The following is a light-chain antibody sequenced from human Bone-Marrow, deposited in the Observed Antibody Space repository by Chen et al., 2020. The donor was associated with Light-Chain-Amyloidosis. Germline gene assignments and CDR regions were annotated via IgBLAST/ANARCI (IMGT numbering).Light chain of an antibody. CDR3: SAWDSSLSAWV. V-gene: IGLV10-54*04. Sequence: QAGLTQPPSVSKDLRQTATLTCTGNSNNVGDQGAAWLQQHQGHPPKLLSYRNNNRPSGISERCSASTSGNTASLTITGLLPEDGADYYCSAWDSSLSAWVFGGGTKLTVL. CDR2: RNN. J-gene: IGLJ3*02. CDR1: SNNVGDQG.